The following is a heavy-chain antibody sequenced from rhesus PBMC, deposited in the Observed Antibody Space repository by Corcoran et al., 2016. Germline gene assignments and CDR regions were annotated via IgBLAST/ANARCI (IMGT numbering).Heavy chain of an antibody. CDR2: IYWDAYK. V-gene: IGHV2-174*01. D-gene: IGHD2-8*01. J-gene: IGHJ4*01. Sequence: QATLKESGPARVKPTQTLTLTCPFSGFPLPTSGMGVGWTLQPPGKPLAWLALIYWDAYKRYSTSLKSRLTISKDTSKNQVVLTMTNMDPVDTATYYCARVGHCSGGVCYADYWGQGVLVTVSS. CDR1: GFPLPTSGMG. CDR3: ARVGHCSGGVCYADY.